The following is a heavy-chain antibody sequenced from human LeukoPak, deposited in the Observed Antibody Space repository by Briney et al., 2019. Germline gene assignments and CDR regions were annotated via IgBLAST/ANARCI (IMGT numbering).Heavy chain of an antibody. D-gene: IGHD3-22*01. J-gene: IGHJ6*02. CDR3: ARDIRRRITMIVVVTTLYYYYGMDV. CDR2: IKQDGSET. CDR1: GFTFTNYW. V-gene: IGHV3-7*01. Sequence: GGSLRLSCAASGFTFTNYWMSWVRQAPGKGLEWVAYIKQDGSETKYVDSVKGRFTISRDNAKKSLYLYMNNVRAEDTAVYYCARDIRRRITMIVVVTTLYYYYGMDVWGQGTTVTVSS.